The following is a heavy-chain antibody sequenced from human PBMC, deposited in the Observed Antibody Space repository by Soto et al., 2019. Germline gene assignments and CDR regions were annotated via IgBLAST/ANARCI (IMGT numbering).Heavy chain of an antibody. CDR2: IYYSGST. V-gene: IGHV4-59*01. D-gene: IGHD4-17*01. J-gene: IGHJ4*02. CDR3: ARAYGDSPFDY. Sequence: SETLSLTCTVSGGSISSYYWSWIRQPPGKGLEWIGYIYYSGSTNYNPSLKSRVTISVDTSKNQFSLKLSSVTAADTAVYYCARAYGDSPFDYWGQGTLVTVS. CDR1: GGSISSYY.